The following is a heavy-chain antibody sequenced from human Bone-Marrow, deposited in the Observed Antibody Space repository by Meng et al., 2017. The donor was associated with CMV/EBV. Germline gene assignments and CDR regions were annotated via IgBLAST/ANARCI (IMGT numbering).Heavy chain of an antibody. CDR2: IYYSGST. V-gene: IGHV4-39*07. CDR1: GGSISSSSYY. CDR3: ANGPSHQKTYYDFWSGYPFDP. J-gene: IGHJ5*02. D-gene: IGHD3-3*01. Sequence: SETLSLTCTVSGGSISSSSYYWGWIRQPPGKGLEWIGSIYYSGSTYYNPSLKSRVTISVDTSKNQFSLKLSSVTAADTAVYYCANGPSHQKTYYDFWSGYPFDPWGQGTLVTVSS.